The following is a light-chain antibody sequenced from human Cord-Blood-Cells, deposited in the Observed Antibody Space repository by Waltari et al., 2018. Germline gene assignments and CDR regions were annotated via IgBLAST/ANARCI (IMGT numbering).Light chain of an antibody. CDR3: QQLNSYRLT. J-gene: IGKJ4*01. CDR2: AAS. CDR1: QGISSY. V-gene: IGKV1-9*01. Sequence: DIQLTQSPSFLSASVGDRVTITCLPSQGISSYLAWYQQKPGQAPKLLIYAASTLQSGVPSRFSGSGSGTEFTLTISSLHPEDLATYYCQQLNSYRLTFGGGTKVEIK.